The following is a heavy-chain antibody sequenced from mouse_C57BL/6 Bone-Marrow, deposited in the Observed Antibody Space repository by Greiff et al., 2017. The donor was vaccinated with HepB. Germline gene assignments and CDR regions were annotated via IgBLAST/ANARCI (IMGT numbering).Heavy chain of an antibody. CDR3: ARHEDHYDYDEEYYYAMDY. J-gene: IGHJ4*01. D-gene: IGHD2-4*01. CDR1: GYTFTEYT. V-gene: IGHV1-62-2*01. CDR2: FYPGSGSI. Sequence: QVQLQQSGAELVKPGASVKLSCKASGYTFTEYTIHWVKQRSGQGLEWIGWFYPGSGSIKYNEKFKDKATLTADKSSSTVYMELSRLTSEDSAVYFCARHEDHYDYDEEYYYAMDYWGQGTSVTVSS.